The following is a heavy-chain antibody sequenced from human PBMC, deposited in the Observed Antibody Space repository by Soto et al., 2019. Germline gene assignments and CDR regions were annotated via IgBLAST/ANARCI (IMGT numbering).Heavy chain of an antibody. D-gene: IGHD2-15*01. CDR3: ARIRLGYDAFDI. Sequence: EVQLVESGGGLVKPGGSLRLSCAASGFTFSSYSMNWVRQAPGKGLEWVSSISSSSSYIYYADSVKGRFTISRDNAKNSLYLKMNSLRAEDTAVYSCARIRLGYDAFDIWCQGTMVTVSS. CDR1: GFTFSSYS. V-gene: IGHV3-21*01. CDR2: ISSSSSYI. J-gene: IGHJ3*02.